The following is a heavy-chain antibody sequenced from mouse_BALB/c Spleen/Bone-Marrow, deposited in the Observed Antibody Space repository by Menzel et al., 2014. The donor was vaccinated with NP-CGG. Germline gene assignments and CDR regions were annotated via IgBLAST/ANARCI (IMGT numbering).Heavy chain of an antibody. CDR2: FYPGSGSI. D-gene: IGHD2-12*01. J-gene: IGHJ4*01. CDR3: ARHEDLDIRRRRSGMDY. Sequence: QVQLQQSGAELVKPGTSVNLSCKASGYTFTDYIIHWVKQRPGQGLEWIGRFYPGSGSIKYNEKFKDKATLTADKSSNTVYMELSRMTSEVSAVYFCARHEDLDIRRRRSGMDYWGQGTSVTVSS. V-gene: IGHV1-62-2*01. CDR1: GYTFTDYI.